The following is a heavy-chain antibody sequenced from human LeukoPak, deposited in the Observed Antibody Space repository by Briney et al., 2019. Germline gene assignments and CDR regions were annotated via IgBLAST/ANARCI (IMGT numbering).Heavy chain of an antibody. CDR1: GGSFSGYY. V-gene: IGHV4-34*01. CDR2: INHSGST. CDR3: ARLGYTYYYYMDV. J-gene: IGHJ6*03. Sequence: SETLSPTCAVYGGSFSGYYWSWIRQPPGKGLEWIGEINHSGSTNYNPSLKSRVTISVDTSKNQFSLKLRSVTAADTAVYYCARLGYTYYYYMDVWGKGTTVTVSS. D-gene: IGHD2-2*02.